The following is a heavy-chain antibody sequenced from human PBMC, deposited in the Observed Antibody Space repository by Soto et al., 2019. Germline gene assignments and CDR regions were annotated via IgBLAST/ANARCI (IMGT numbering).Heavy chain of an antibody. CDR2: INWNSGSI. J-gene: IGHJ1*01. CDR1: GFTFDDYA. V-gene: IGHV3-9*01. CDR3: VKDESINWYSGHFRH. Sequence: EVQLVEAGGGLVQPGRSLRLSCAASGFTFDDYAMHCVRQVPGKGLEWVSGINWNSGSIGYGDSVKGRFAISRDNAKDSLHLQMNSLSAEDTAFYYCVKDESINWYSGHFRHWGQGTVVTVSS. D-gene: IGHD6-13*01.